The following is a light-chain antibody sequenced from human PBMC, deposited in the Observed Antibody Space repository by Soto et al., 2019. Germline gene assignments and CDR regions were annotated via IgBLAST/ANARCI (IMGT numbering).Light chain of an antibody. CDR3: QQSYSTPYT. Sequence: DIQMTQSPSSLSASVGDRVTITCRAGQSTSIYVNWYQQKPGKAPKLLIYAASSLQSGVPSRFSGSESGTDFTLTISSLQPEDFANYYCQQSYSTPYTFVQGTKLEI. CDR1: QSTSIY. CDR2: AAS. V-gene: IGKV1-39*01. J-gene: IGKJ2*01.